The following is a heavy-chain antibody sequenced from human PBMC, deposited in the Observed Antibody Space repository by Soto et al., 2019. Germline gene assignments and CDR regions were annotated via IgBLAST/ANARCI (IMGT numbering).Heavy chain of an antibody. CDR3: ARPNDYPEYDWYFDL. V-gene: IGHV3-73*01. Sequence: GGSLRLSCAASGFIFSDSGLHLVRQSPGNGLEWVGRIRTKVNDFATIYAASVKGRFTISIDDSKNTAYLQMNSLKNEDTAVYYCARPNDYPEYDWYFDLWGRRTLVTVSX. D-gene: IGHD4-17*01. CDR2: IRTKVNDFAT. CDR1: GFIFSDSG. J-gene: IGHJ2*01.